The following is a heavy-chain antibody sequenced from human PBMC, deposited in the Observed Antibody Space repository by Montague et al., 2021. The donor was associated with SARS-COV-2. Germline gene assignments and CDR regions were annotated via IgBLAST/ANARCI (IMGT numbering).Heavy chain of an antibody. CDR2: VSANGST. J-gene: IGHJ4*02. CDR3: ARDVVAAPGTFDY. D-gene: IGHD6-13*01. Sequence: SETLSLTCTVSGDSISYFYWSWIRQPAGKGLEWIGRVSANGSTNYNPSLNSRVTMSVDTSKKQFSLRLSPVTAADTAVYYCARDVVAAPGTFDYWGQGTLVIVSS. V-gene: IGHV4-4*07. CDR1: GDSISYFY.